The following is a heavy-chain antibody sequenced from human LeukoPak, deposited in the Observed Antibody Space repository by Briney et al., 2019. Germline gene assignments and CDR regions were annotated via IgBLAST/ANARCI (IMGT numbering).Heavy chain of an antibody. CDR3: ARGGMLPFDY. V-gene: IGHV1-18*04. CDR2: ISAYNGNT. D-gene: IGHD2-8*01. J-gene: IGHJ4*02. CDR1: AYTFTSYG. Sequence: ASAKVSCKASAYTFTSYGISWVRQDPGQGLGWMGWISAYNGNTNYAQKLQGRVTMTTDTSTSTAYMELRSLRSDDTVVYYCARGGMLPFDYWGQGTLVTVSS.